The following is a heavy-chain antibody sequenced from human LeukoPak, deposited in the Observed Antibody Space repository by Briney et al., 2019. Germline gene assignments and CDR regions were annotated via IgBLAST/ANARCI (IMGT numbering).Heavy chain of an antibody. D-gene: IGHD6-25*01. Sequence: PGGSLRLSCAASGFSISNSAMSWVRQAPGKGLEWVSLIVASSGSTFYADSVKGRFTISRDSSKNTLYLQMNSLRAEDTAVYYCARDHAAATYFYYGMDVWGQGTTVTVSS. V-gene: IGHV3-23*01. CDR2: IVASSGST. J-gene: IGHJ6*02. CDR3: ARDHAAATYFYYGMDV. CDR1: GFSISNSA.